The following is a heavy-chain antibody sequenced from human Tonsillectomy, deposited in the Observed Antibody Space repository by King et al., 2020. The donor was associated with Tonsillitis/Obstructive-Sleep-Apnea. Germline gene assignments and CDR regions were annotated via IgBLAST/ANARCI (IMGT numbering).Heavy chain of an antibody. V-gene: IGHV5-51*01. CDR1: GYSFTNFW. CDR2: IYPGDSDT. D-gene: IGHD6-19*01. CDR3: ARQQALAGTVLHYFDS. J-gene: IGHJ4*02. Sequence: VQLVESGAEVKKPGESLKISCKGSGYSFTNFWIGWVRQMPGKGLEWMGIIYPGDSDTKYSPFFQGQVTISADKSISTAYLQWSSLKASDTAMYYCARQQALAGTVLHYFDSWGQGTLVTVS.